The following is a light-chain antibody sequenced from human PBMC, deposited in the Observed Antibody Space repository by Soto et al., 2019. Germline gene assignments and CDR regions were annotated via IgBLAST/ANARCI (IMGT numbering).Light chain of an antibody. CDR1: PSVSSSN. Sequence: ETVLTQSPGTLSLSPGQRATLSCRASPSVSSSNLAWYQQKPGQAPRLLIYGASSRATGIPDRFSGSGSGTDFTLTISGLEPEDFAVYFCQQYVGSGPVTFGGGTKVEVK. J-gene: IGKJ4*01. CDR3: QQYVGSGPVT. V-gene: IGKV3-20*01. CDR2: GAS.